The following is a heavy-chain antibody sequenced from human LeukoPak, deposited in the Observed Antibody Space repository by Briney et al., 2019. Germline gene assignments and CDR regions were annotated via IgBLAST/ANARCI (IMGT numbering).Heavy chain of an antibody. CDR3: VRGLGRFVRVIYH. D-gene: IGHD2-21*01. V-gene: IGHV3-23*01. CDR1: GFISSKYA. Sequence: GPLRLSCEGSGFISSKYAMTWVRRPPGKDLEWVSAISATGASTYYIASVKGRFTISVDKSNNQLYLQMNSLIAEDTARYYCVRGLGRFVRVIYHWGQRILVIAST. J-gene: IGHJ1*01. CDR2: ISATGAST.